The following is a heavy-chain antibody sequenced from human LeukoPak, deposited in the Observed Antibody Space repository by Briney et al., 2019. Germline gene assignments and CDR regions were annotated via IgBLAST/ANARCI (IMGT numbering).Heavy chain of an antibody. D-gene: IGHD2-15*01. CDR1: GGSISSSSYY. CDR2: IYYSGST. CDR3: AGKAYSDWFDP. J-gene: IGHJ5*02. Sequence: SETLSLTCTVSGGSISSSSYYWGWIRQPPGKGLEWIGSIYYSGSTYYNPSLKSRVTISVDTSENQFSLKLSSVTAADTAVYYCAGKAYSDWFDPWGQGTLVTVSS. V-gene: IGHV4-39*01.